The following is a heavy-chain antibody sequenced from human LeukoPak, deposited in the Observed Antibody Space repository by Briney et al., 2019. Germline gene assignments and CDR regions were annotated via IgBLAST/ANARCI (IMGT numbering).Heavy chain of an antibody. CDR3: ARMYSSGWYWTGDY. CDR1: GYTFTGYY. V-gene: IGHV1-2*06. CDR2: INPNSGGT. J-gene: IGHJ4*02. Sequence: ASVKVSCKASGYTFTGYYMHWGRPAPGQGLEWMGRINPNSGGTNYAQKFQGRVTMTRDTSISTAYMELSSLRSEDTAVYYCARMYSSGWYWTGDYWGQGTLVTVSS. D-gene: IGHD6-19*01.